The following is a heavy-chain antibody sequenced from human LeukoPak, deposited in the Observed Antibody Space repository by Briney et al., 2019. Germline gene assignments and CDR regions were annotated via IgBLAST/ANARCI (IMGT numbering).Heavy chain of an antibody. CDR3: ARRLMVYARVYGMDV. CDR1: GYTFTSYG. V-gene: IGHV1-18*01. J-gene: IGHJ6*02. D-gene: IGHD2-8*01. CDR2: ISAYNGNT. Sequence: ASVKVSCKASGYTFTSYGISWVRQAPGQGLEWMGWISAYNGNTNYAQKLRGRVTMTTDTSTSTAYMELRSLRSDDTAVYYCARRLMVYARVYGMDVWGQGTTVTVSS.